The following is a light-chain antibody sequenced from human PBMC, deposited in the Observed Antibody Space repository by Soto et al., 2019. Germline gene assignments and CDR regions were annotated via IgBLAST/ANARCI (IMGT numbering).Light chain of an antibody. Sequence: DIQMTHSPSSLSASVLYIVTITFQSSQDISNYLNWYQQKPGKAPKLLIYDASNLEAGVPSRFRGSGSGTDFTFTISRLQPEDIATYYCKQYENLPTFGQGTRLEIK. CDR1: QDISNY. V-gene: IGKV1-33*01. CDR2: DAS. J-gene: IGKJ5*01. CDR3: KQYENLPT.